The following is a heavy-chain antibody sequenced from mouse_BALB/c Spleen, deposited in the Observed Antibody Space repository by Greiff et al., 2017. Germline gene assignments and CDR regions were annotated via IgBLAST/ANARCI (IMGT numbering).Heavy chain of an antibody. Sequence: EVQRVESGGGLVQPGGSRKLSCAASGFTFSSFGMHWVRQAPEKGLEWVAYISDGGSYTYYPDSVKGRFTISRDNAKNNLYLQMSSLKSEDTAMYYCARRGGTDAMDYWGQGTSVTVSS. CDR1: GFTFSSFG. CDR3: ARRGGTDAMDY. V-gene: IGHV5-6*01. J-gene: IGHJ4*01. CDR2: ISDGGSYT. D-gene: IGHD4-1*01.